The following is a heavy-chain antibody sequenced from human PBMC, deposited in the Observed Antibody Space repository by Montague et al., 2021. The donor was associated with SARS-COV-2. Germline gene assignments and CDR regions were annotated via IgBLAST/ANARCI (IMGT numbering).Heavy chain of an antibody. V-gene: IGHV4-4*02. CDR3: MRAGGYVNRPPV. D-gene: IGHD6-19*01. Sequence: SETLSLTCAVSVASIVSTDCWSWVRQPPGKGLEWIGEIYDTAGTNYNPSHKSRVTMSVDKFNNQVSLHLKYLTAADTAVYFCMRAGGYVNRPPVWGQGALVNVSS. CDR2: IYDTAGT. CDR1: VASIVSTDC. J-gene: IGHJ4*02.